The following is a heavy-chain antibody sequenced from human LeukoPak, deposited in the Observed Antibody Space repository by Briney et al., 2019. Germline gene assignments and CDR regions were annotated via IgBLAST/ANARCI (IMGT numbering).Heavy chain of an antibody. D-gene: IGHD6-6*01. CDR3: ARALPKGQLDYYYYYMDV. CDR1: GCTFSSYA. V-gene: IGHV1-69*13. J-gene: IGHJ6*03. Sequence: SVKVSRKASGCTFSSYAISWVRQAPGQGLEWMGGIIPIFGTANYAQKFQGRVTITADESTSTAYMELSSLRSEDTAVYYCARALPKGQLDYYYYYMDVWGKGTTVTVSS. CDR2: IIPIFGTA.